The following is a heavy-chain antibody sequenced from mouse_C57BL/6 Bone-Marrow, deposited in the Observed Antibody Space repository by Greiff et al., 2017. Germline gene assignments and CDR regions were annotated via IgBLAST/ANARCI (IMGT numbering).Heavy chain of an antibody. CDR1: GYAFTNYL. J-gene: IGHJ2*01. CDR2: INPGSGGT. Sequence: QVQLQQSGAELVRPGPSVKVSCKASGYAFTNYLIEWVKQRPGQGLEWIGVINPGSGGTNYNEKFKGKATLSADKSSSTAYMHLSSLTSEDSAVYFCARSEYWGQGTTLTVSS. CDR3: ARSEY. V-gene: IGHV1-54*01.